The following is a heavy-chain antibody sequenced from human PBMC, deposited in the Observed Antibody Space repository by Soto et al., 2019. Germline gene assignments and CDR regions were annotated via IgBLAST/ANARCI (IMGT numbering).Heavy chain of an antibody. CDR2: IYSIGSS. V-gene: IGHV4-39*01. CDR1: GGSIRSSSY. D-gene: IGHD2-2*01. J-gene: IGHJ6*02. CDR3: RRSSRYSTDV. Sequence: QLQLQESGPGLVKPAETLSLTCTVSGGSIRSSSYWGWIRQPPGKGLEWIGSIYSIGSSYYKQSLKGRVTISADTSKNQFSLNLISVTAADTAVYYCRRSSRYSTDVWGQGTTVTVSS.